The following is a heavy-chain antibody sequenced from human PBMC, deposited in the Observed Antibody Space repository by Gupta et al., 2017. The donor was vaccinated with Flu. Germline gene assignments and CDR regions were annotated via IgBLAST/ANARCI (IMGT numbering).Heavy chain of an antibody. CDR3: ARGTIDFDS. V-gene: IGHV4-30-4*01. D-gene: IGHD2-15*01. CDR2: ISYTGNT. J-gene: IGHJ4*01. Sequence: TWIRQSPEKGLEWIGSISYTGNTFYNPSLKSRLIISVDTSQNQFSLNLSSVTAADTAVYYCARGTIDFDSWGQGTLVTVSS.